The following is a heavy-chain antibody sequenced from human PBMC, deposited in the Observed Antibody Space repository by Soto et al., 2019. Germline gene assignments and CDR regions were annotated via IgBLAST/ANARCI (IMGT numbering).Heavy chain of an antibody. CDR3: ARDGIEGLHLGELSSDSGNDAFDI. D-gene: IGHD3-16*02. CDR2: IYSGGST. J-gene: IGHJ3*02. V-gene: IGHV3-66*01. Sequence: GGSLRLSCAASGFTVSSNYMSWVRQAPGKGLEWVSVIYSGGSTYYADSVKGRFTISRDNSKNTLYLQMNSLRAEDTAVYYCARDGIEGLHLGELSSDSGNDAFDIWGQGTMVTVSS. CDR1: GFTVSSNY.